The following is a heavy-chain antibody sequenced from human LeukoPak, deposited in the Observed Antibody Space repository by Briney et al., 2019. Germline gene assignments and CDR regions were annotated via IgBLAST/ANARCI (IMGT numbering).Heavy chain of an antibody. Sequence: GGSLRLSCVASGFALSTYWMDWVRQAPGKGPVWISHISGDGSRTSYADSVKGRFTIFRDNAKNTLYLQMDSLRAEDTAVYYCARDVSSSRVGSPFDYWGQGTLVTVSS. CDR1: GFALSTYW. J-gene: IGHJ4*02. D-gene: IGHD6-13*01. CDR3: ARDVSSSRVGSPFDY. V-gene: IGHV3-74*01. CDR2: ISGDGSRT.